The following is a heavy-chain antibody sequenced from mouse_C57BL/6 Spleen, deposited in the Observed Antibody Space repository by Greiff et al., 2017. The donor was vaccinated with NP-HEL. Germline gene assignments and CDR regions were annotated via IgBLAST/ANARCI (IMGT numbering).Heavy chain of an antibody. Sequence: VQLQQSGPELVKPGASVKISCKASGYSFTGYYMNWVKQSPEKSLEWIGEINPSTGGTTYNQKFKAKATLTVDKSSSTAYMQLKSLTSEDSAVYYCARYEFTTGGAMDYWGQGTSVTVSS. CDR2: INPSTGGT. CDR1: GYSFTGYY. J-gene: IGHJ4*01. D-gene: IGHD1-1*01. CDR3: ARYEFTTGGAMDY. V-gene: IGHV1-42*01.